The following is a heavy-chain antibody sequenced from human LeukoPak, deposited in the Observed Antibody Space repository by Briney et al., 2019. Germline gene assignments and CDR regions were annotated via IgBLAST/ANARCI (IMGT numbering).Heavy chain of an antibody. V-gene: IGHV4-39*07. CDR1: GGSVSSSSYY. Sequence: SETLSLTCTVSGGSVSSSSYYWGWVRQPPGKGLEWIGSIYYSGSTYYNPSLKSRVTISVDTSKNQFSLKLSSVTAADTAVYYCARDDYGGPFDYWGQGTLVTVSS. D-gene: IGHD4-23*01. J-gene: IGHJ4*02. CDR2: IYYSGST. CDR3: ARDDYGGPFDY.